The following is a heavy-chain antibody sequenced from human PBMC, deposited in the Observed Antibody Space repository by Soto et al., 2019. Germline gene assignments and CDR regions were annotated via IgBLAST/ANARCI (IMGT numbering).Heavy chain of an antibody. CDR2: LTWDGGTT. D-gene: IGHD4-17*01. V-gene: IGHV3-43*01. Sequence: EVQLVESGGAVVQPGGSLRLSCVVSGFTFDEYSMYWVRQPPGKGLEWISLLTWDGGTTYYPGSVKGRFTISRENAQNSLYLQMTSLRAEDTAVYYCAKADDGGTHFENWGQGTLVTVSS. J-gene: IGHJ4*02. CDR3: AKADDGGTHFEN. CDR1: GFTFDEYS.